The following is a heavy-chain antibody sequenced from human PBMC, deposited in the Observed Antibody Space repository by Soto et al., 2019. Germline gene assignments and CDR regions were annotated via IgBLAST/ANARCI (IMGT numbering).Heavy chain of an antibody. D-gene: IGHD6-13*01. CDR1: GGTFSSYT. CDR3: ARDRIAAAGHNWFDP. CDR2: IIPILGIA. Sequence: QVQLVQSGAEVKKPGSSVKVSCKASGGTFSSYTISWVRQAPGQGLEWMGRIIPILGIANYAQKFQGRVTVTADKSTSTADMELSSLRSEDTAVYYCARDRIAAAGHNWFDPWGQGTLVTVSS. V-gene: IGHV1-69*08. J-gene: IGHJ5*02.